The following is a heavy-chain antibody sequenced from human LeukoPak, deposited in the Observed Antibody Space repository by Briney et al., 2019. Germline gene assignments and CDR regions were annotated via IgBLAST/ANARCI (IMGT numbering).Heavy chain of an antibody. CDR3: ARAFQSLGGLSLPDY. Sequence: ASVKVSCKASGYSFTDYAMNWVRQAPGQGLEWMGWIHPSTGNPTYAQGFTGRFVFSLDTSVSTTYLQISSLKAEDTAVYFCARAFQSLGGLSLPDYWGQGTLLTVSS. CDR1: GYSFTDYA. CDR2: IHPSTGNP. D-gene: IGHD3-16*02. V-gene: IGHV7-4-1*02. J-gene: IGHJ4*02.